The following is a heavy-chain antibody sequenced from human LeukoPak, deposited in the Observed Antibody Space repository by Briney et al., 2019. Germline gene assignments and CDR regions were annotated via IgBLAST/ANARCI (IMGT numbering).Heavy chain of an antibody. CDR3: ARAFQSLGGLSLPDY. Sequence: ASVKVSCKASGYSFTDYAMNWVRQAPGQGLEWMGWIHPSTGNPTYAQGFTGRFVFSLDTSVSTTYLQISSLKAEDTAVYFCARAFQSLGGLSLPDYWGQGTLLTVSS. CDR1: GYSFTDYA. CDR2: IHPSTGNP. D-gene: IGHD3-16*02. V-gene: IGHV7-4-1*02. J-gene: IGHJ4*02.